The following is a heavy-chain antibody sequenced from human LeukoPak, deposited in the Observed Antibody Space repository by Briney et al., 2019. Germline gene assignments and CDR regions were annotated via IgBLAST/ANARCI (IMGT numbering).Heavy chain of an antibody. CDR1: GYTFTSYA. V-gene: IGHV1-3*01. CDR2: INAGNGNT. J-gene: IGHJ5*02. D-gene: IGHD2-2*01. Sequence: ASVTVSCKASGYTFTSYAMHWVRQAPGQRLEWMGWINAGNGNTKYSQKFQGRVTITRDTSASTAYMELSSLRSEDTAVYYCARDRYCSSTSCAPSGWFDPWGQGTLVTVSS. CDR3: ARDRYCSSTSCAPSGWFDP.